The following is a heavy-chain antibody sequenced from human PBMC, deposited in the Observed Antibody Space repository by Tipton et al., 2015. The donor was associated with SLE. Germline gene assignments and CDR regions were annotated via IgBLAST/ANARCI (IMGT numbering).Heavy chain of an antibody. V-gene: IGHV4-30-4*01. D-gene: IGHD3-22*01. Sequence: TLSLTCTVSSGSISGGDYYWSWIRQPPGKGLEWIGNIYYTGHTYYSPSLESRLTFSVDTSTNQFSLMLSSVSAADAAVYYCARDALLHYDSSGSGAFDIWGQGTVVTVSS. J-gene: IGHJ3*02. CDR1: SGSISGGDYY. CDR3: ARDALLHYDSSGSGAFDI. CDR2: IYYTGHT.